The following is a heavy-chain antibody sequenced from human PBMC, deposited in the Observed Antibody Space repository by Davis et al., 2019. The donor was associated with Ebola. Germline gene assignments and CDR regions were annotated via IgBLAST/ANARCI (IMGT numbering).Heavy chain of an antibody. CDR3: ARGRRLLADAFHI. V-gene: IGHV3-21*01. CDR2: ISSSSNYK. J-gene: IGHJ3*02. CDR1: GFPFTTYT. Sequence: GGSLRLSCSASGFPFTTYTLNWVRQAPGKGLEWVSTISSSSNYKYYADSVKGRFTISRDNAKNSLTLQMNSLGAEDTAVYYCARGRRLLADAFHIWGQGTMVTASS. D-gene: IGHD2-8*02.